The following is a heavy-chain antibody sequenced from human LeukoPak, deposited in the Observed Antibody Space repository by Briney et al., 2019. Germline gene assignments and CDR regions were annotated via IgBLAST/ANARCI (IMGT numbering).Heavy chain of an antibody. CDR3: ARRVGGDDILTGYPFDY. J-gene: IGHJ4*02. D-gene: IGHD3-9*01. CDR2: IYPGDSDT. CDR1: GYSFTSYW. V-gene: IGHV5-51*01. Sequence: GESLKISCKGSGYSFTSYWTGWVRQMPGKGLEWMGIIYPGDSDTRYSPSFQGQVTISADKSISTAYLQWSSLKASDTAMYYCARRVGGDDILTGYPFDYWGQGTLVTVSS.